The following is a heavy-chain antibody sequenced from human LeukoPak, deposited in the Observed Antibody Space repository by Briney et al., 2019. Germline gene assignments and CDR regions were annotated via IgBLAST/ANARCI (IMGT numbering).Heavy chain of an antibody. Sequence: PGGSLRLSCAASGFTFDDYAMHWVRQAPGKGLEWVSGISWNSGSIGYADSVKGRFTISRDNAKHSLYLQMNSLRAEDTALYYCAKDLGDSSGWLPIYYYYGMDVWGQGTTVTVSS. CDR1: GFTFDDYA. V-gene: IGHV3-9*01. D-gene: IGHD6-19*01. J-gene: IGHJ6*02. CDR2: ISWNSGSI. CDR3: AKDLGDSSGWLPIYYYYGMDV.